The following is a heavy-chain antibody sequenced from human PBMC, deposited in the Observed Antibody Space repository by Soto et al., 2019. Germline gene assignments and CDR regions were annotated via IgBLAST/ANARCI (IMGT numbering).Heavy chain of an antibody. D-gene: IGHD3-3*01. CDR3: ARESFWSGYLDV. J-gene: IGHJ6*04. CDR2: IYYSGST. V-gene: IGHV4-59*01. CDR1: GGSISSYY. Sequence: SETLSLTCTVSGGSISSYYWSWIRQPPGKGLEWIGYIYYSGSTNYNPSLKSRVTISVDTSKNQFSLKLSSVTAADTAVYYCARESFWSGYLDVWGKGTTVTVSS.